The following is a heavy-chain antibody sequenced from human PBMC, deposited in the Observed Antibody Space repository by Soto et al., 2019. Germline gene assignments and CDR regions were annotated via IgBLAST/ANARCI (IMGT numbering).Heavy chain of an antibody. CDR1: GFTFSSYA. V-gene: IGHV3-23*01. CDR2: ISDSGGST. J-gene: IGHJ4*02. D-gene: IGHD2-21*02. Sequence: EVQLLESGGGLVQPGGSLRLSCAASGFTFSSYAMPWVRQAPGEGLEWVSSISDSGGSTYYADSVKGRFTISRDNSKNTLYLQMNSLIVEDTAIYYCAKVGLGQVTGVDYWGQGTLVTVSS. CDR3: AKVGLGQVTGVDY.